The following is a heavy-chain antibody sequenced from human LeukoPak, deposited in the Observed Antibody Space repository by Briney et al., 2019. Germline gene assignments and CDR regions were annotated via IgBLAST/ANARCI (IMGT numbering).Heavy chain of an antibody. Sequence: AGGSLRLSCAASGFTFSSYGMHWVRQAPGKGLEWVAVIWYDGSNKYYADSVKGRFTISRDNSKNTLYLQMNSLRAEDTAVYYCARDGDLLWFGESTNWFDPWGQGTLVTVSS. V-gene: IGHV3-33*01. CDR2: IWYDGSNK. CDR3: ARDGDLLWFGESTNWFDP. J-gene: IGHJ5*02. CDR1: GFTFSSYG. D-gene: IGHD3-10*01.